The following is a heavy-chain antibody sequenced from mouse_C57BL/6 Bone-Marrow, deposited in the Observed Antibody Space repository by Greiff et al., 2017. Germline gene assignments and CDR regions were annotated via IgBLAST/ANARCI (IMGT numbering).Heavy chain of an antibody. Sequence: EVMLVESGGGLVKPGGSLKLSCAASGFTFSDSGMHWVRQAPEKGLEWVAYISSGSSTIYYADTVKGRFTISRDNAKNTLFLQMTSLRSEDTAMYYCARRPLMDYWGQGTSVTVSS. CDR1: GFTFSDSG. J-gene: IGHJ4*01. CDR3: ARRPLMDY. CDR2: ISSGSSTI. V-gene: IGHV5-17*01.